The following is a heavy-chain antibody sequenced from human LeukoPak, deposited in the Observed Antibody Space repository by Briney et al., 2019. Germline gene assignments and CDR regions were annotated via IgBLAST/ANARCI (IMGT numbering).Heavy chain of an antibody. D-gene: IGHD3-3*01. CDR1: GGSFSGYY. CDR2: INHSGST. Sequence: NPSETLSLTCAVYGGSFSGYYWSWIRQPPGKGLEWIGEINHSGSTNYNPSLKSRVTISVDTSKNQFSLKLSSVTAADPAVYYCARGPTYYDFGADYWGQGTLVTVSS. J-gene: IGHJ4*02. CDR3: ARGPTYYDFGADY. V-gene: IGHV4-34*01.